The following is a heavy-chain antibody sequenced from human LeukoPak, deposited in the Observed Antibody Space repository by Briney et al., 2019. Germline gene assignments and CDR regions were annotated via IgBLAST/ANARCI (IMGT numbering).Heavy chain of an antibody. CDR3: ARHARRYGDYYFDY. CDR1: GVSISSSEW. D-gene: IGHD4-17*01. J-gene: IGHJ4*02. CDR2: IHRAGRT. V-gene: IGHV4-4*02. Sequence: SGTLSLTCAVSGVSISSSEWWIWVRQPPGQGLEWIGEIHRAGRTRYNPSLKSRVTISMDYSKNQFSLKLTSVTAADTAVYYCARHARRYGDYYFDYWGQGTLVTVSS.